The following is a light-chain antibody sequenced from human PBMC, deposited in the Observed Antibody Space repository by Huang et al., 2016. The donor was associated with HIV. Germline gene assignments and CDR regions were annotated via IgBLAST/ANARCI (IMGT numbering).Light chain of an antibody. CDR1: QTIGNN. CDR3: QQYNNLSRQGGYP. CDR2: GSS. V-gene: IGKV3-15*01. J-gene: IGKJ2*01. Sequence: EIIMTQSPATLSVSPGERATLFCRASQTIGNNLAWYQQKRGQAPRLLIYGSSTRDTGVPVRFSGRGAGTEFPLTVNGLRSEDFAIYYCQQYNNLSRQGGYPFGQGTRLEIK.